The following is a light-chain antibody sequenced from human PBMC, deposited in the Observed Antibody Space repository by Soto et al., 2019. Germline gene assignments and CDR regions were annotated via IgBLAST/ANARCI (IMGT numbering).Light chain of an antibody. J-gene: IGLJ2*01. CDR1: SGLSSYA. CDR3: QTWGTGIHVV. CDR2: LNSDGSH. Sequence: QSVLTQSPSASASLGASVKLTCTLSSGLSSYAIAWHQQQPEKGPRYLMKLNSDGSHSKGDGIPDRFSGSSSGAERYLTISRLQSEDEADYYCQTWGTGIHVVFGGGTKLTVL. V-gene: IGLV4-69*01.